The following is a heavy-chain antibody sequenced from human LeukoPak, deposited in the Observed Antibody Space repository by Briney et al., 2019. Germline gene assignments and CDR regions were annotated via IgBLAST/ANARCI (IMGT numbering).Heavy chain of an antibody. CDR2: ISCSGGST. Sequence: PGGSLTLSCTASGFPFSSYDMSWIRQAPGKGLEWLSDISCSGGSTYYADSVKLRFTISKDNSKNTLYLQMNSLRAEDTAVYDCANTPRIQVWKFDYWGQGTLVTVSS. D-gene: IGHD5-18*01. CDR3: ANTPRIQVWKFDY. J-gene: IGHJ4*02. V-gene: IGHV3-23*01. CDR1: GFPFSSYD.